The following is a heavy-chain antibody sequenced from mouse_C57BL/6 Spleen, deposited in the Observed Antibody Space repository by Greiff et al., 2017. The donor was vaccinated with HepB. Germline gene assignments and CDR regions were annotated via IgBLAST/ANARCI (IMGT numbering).Heavy chain of an antibody. J-gene: IGHJ2*01. CDR1: GYAFTNYL. CDR3: AREEAGTRYFDY. V-gene: IGHV1-54*01. CDR2: INPGSGGT. D-gene: IGHD3-3*01. Sequence: VKVVESGAELVRPGTSVKVSCKASGYAFTNYLIEWVKQRPGQGLEWIGVINPGSGGTNYNEKFKGKATLTADKSSSTAYMQLSSLTSEDSAVYFCAREEAGTRYFDYWGQGTTLTVSS.